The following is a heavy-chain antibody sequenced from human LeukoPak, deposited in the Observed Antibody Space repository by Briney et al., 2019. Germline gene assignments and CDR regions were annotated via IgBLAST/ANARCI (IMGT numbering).Heavy chain of an antibody. Sequence: ASVKVSCKASEGTFSSYAIRWVRQAPGQGLEWMGRIIPILGIANYAQKFQGRVTITADKSTSTAYMELSSLRSEDTAVYYCARGLEMATTQGDFWGQGTLVTVSS. CDR3: ARGLEMATTQGDF. CDR2: IIPILGIA. V-gene: IGHV1-69*04. J-gene: IGHJ4*02. CDR1: EGTFSSYA. D-gene: IGHD5-24*01.